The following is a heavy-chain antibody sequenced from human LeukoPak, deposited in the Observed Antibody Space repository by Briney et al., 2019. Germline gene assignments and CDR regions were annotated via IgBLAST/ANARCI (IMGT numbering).Heavy chain of an antibody. D-gene: IGHD4-23*01. CDR2: IGTAGDT. CDR1: GFTFDDYG. J-gene: IGHJ5*02. Sequence: GGSLRLSCAASGFTFDDYGMSWVRQATGKGLEWVSAIGTAGDTYYPGSVKGRFTISRENAKNSLYLQMNSLRAGDTAVYYCARAGKVGLRWDNWFDPWGQGTLVTVSS. CDR3: ARAGKVGLRWDNWFDP. V-gene: IGHV3-13*01.